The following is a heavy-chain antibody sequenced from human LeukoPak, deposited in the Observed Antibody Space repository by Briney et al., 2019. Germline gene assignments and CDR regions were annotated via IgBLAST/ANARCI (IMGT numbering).Heavy chain of an antibody. CDR3: ARAGDYYDSSGHHGAFDI. CDR2: INPNSGGT. Sequence: ASVKVSCKASGYTFTGYYMHWVRQAPGQGLEWMGWINPNSGGTNYAQKFQGRVTMTRDTSISTAYMELSRLRSDDTAVYYCARAGDYYDSSGHHGAFDIWGQGTMVTVSS. V-gene: IGHV1-2*02. CDR1: GYTFTGYY. D-gene: IGHD3-22*01. J-gene: IGHJ3*02.